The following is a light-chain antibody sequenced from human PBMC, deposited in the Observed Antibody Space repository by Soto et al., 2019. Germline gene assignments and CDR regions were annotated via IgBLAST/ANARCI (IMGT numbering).Light chain of an antibody. Sequence: IQLTQSPSSLSASVGDSVTITCRASQGISRYLSWYQQKPGRAPKLLISAASTLQSGVPARFSGSGSGTDFTLSITSLQPEDFATYYCQKYNSAPLTFGGGTKVEI. CDR2: AAS. CDR3: QKYNSAPLT. CDR1: QGISRY. V-gene: IGKV1-9*01. J-gene: IGKJ4*01.